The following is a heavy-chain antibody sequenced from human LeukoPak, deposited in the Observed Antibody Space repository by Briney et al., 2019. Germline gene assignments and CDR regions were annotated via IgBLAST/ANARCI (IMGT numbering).Heavy chain of an antibody. V-gene: IGHV1-69*13. CDR3: ARGTTVTTAVLVPNDVFDI. CDR2: SIPMFGTT. D-gene: IGHD4-17*01. CDR1: GGTFNSYA. J-gene: IGHJ3*02. Sequence: ASVKVSCKASGGTFNSYAINWVRQAPGQELEWMGGSIPMFGTTNFAPEFQGRVTITADEFTNTAYMELTSLKSEDTAVYCCARGTTVTTAVLVPNDVFDIWGQGTMVTVSS.